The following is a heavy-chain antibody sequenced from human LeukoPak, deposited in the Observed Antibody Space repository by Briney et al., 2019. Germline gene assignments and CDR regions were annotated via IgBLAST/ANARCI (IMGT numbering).Heavy chain of an antibody. V-gene: IGHV4-39*07. CDR1: GGSISSSSYY. CDR2: IYYSGST. CDR3: ARDVDSGSYGAFDI. Sequence: PSETLSLTCTVSGGSISSSSYYWGWIRQPPGKGLEWIGSIYYSGSTYYNPSLKSRVTISVDTSKNQFSLKLSSVTAADTAVYYCARDVDSGSYGAFDIWGKGTMVTVSS. J-gene: IGHJ3*02. D-gene: IGHD1-26*01.